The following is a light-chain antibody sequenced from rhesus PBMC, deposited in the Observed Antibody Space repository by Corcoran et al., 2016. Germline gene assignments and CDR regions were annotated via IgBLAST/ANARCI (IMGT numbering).Light chain of an antibody. CDR1: QTISSY. J-gene: IGKJ2*01. V-gene: IGKV1-44*03. CDR3: QQHNSHPYS. Sequence: DIQMTQSPSSLSASVGDRVTITCRASQTISSYLAWYQQKPGKVPTLLIYAASTLQSGVPSRLSGSGSGTDFTLTISSLQPEDFATYYCQQHNSHPYSFGQGTKVEIK. CDR2: AAS.